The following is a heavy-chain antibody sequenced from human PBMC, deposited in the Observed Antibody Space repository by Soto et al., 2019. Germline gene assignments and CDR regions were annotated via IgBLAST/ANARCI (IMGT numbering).Heavy chain of an antibody. CDR2: IYSGGST. D-gene: IGHD2-15*01. CDR3: ATAMLLLPLLFDY. Sequence: EVQLVESGGGLVQTGGSLRHSCAASGFTVSSTYMSWVRQAPGKGLEWVSVIYSGGSTYYADSVKGRFIISRDDSKNTLFLQMNSLRAEDTAVYYWATAMLLLPLLFDYWGQGTLVTVSS. CDR1: GFTVSSTY. V-gene: IGHV3-66*01. J-gene: IGHJ4*02.